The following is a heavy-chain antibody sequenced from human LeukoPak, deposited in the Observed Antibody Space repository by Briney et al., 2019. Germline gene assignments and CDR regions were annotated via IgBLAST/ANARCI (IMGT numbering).Heavy chain of an antibody. J-gene: IGHJ5*02. Sequence: SETLSLTCTVSGYSISSGYYWGWIRQPPGKGLEWIGSIYYSGSTYYNPSLKSRVTISVDTSKNQFSLKLSSVTAADTAVYYCARGVDTAMAYNWFDPWGQGTLVTVSS. CDR2: IYYSGST. D-gene: IGHD5-18*01. CDR3: ARGVDTAMAYNWFDP. CDR1: GYSISSGYY. V-gene: IGHV4-38-2*02.